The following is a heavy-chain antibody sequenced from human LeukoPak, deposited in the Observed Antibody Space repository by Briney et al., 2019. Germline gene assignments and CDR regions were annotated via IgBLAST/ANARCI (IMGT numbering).Heavy chain of an antibody. D-gene: IGHD4-17*01. CDR1: GGSISSYY. Sequence: PSETLSLTCTVPGGSISSYYWTWIRQPPGKGLEWIGYIDYSGSTNYNPSLKSRVIISVDTSKTQFSLKLSSVTAADTAVYYCARHYYSDPFDYWGQGTLVTVSS. J-gene: IGHJ4*02. CDR2: IDYSGST. V-gene: IGHV4-59*01. CDR3: ARHYYSDPFDY.